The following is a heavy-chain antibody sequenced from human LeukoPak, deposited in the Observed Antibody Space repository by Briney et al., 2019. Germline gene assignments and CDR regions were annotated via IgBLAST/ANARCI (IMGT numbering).Heavy chain of an antibody. J-gene: IGHJ6*02. D-gene: IGHD3-16*02. V-gene: IGHV4-30-2*01. CDR2: IYHSGST. Sequence: SETLSLTCTVSGGSISSGGYYWGWIRQPPGKGLEWIGYIYHSGSTYYNPSLKSRVTISVDRSKNQFSLKLSSVTAADTAVYYCARGPPAVINPVCYYYGMDVWGQGTTVTVSS. CDR1: GGSISSGGYY. CDR3: ARGPPAVINPVCYYYGMDV.